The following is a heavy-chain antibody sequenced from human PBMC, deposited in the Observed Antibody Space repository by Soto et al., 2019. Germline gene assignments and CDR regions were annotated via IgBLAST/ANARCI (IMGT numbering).Heavy chain of an antibody. J-gene: IGHJ6*02. Sequence: SVKVSCKASGGTFSSYAISWVRQAPGQGLEWMGGIIPIFGTANYAQKFQGRVTITADESTSTACMELSSLRSEDTAVYYCARDGRDTAMPSDYYGMDVWGQGTTVTVSS. D-gene: IGHD5-18*01. CDR3: ARDGRDTAMPSDYYGMDV. V-gene: IGHV1-69*13. CDR2: IIPIFGTA. CDR1: GGTFSSYA.